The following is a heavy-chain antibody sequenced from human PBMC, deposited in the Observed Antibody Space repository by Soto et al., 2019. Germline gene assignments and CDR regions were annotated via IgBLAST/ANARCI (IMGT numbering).Heavy chain of an antibody. CDR2: IYWDDDK. V-gene: IGHV2-5*02. Sequence: SGPTLVNPTQTLTLTCAFSGFSLSTSGVGVGWIRQPPGKALEWLALIYWDDDKRYSPSLKSRLTITKDASENQVVLTMTNMDPVDTATYYCAHRLGSSRLVSWFDPWGQGTLVTVSS. D-gene: IGHD6-13*01. J-gene: IGHJ5*02. CDR1: GFSLSTSGVG. CDR3: AHRLGSSRLVSWFDP.